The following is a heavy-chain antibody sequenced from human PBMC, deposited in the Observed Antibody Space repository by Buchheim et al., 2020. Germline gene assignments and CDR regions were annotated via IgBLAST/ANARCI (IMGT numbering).Heavy chain of an antibody. CDR2: MNPNSGNT. CDR3: ARGKPTLRYFDWLPYYYYGMDV. CDR1: GYTFTSYD. D-gene: IGHD3-9*01. Sequence: QVQLVQSGAEVKKPGASVKVSCKASGYTFTSYDINWVRQATGQGLEWMGWMNPNSGNTGYAQKFQGRVTMTRNTSISTAYMELSSLRSEDTAVYYCARGKPTLRYFDWLPYYYYGMDVWGQGTT. J-gene: IGHJ6*02. V-gene: IGHV1-8*01.